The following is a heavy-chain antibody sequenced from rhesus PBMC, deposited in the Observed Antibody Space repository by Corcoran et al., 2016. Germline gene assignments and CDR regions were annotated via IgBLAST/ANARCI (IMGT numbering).Heavy chain of an antibody. D-gene: IGHD1-44*01. V-gene: IGHV4S2*01. Sequence: QVQLQESGPGLVKHSETPPLTCAGSGASIRSNYWSWIRQAPGKGLEWIGRIYGSGGSTDYNPSLKSRVTISIDTSKNQFSLKLSSVTAADTAVYYCARWGGRNRFDVWGAGVLVTVSS. CDR1: GASIRSNY. CDR2: IYGSGGST. J-gene: IGHJ5-1*01. CDR3: ARWGGRNRFDV.